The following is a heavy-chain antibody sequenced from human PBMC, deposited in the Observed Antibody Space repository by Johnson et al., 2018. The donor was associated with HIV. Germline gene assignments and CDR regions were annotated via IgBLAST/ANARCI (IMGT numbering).Heavy chain of an antibody. J-gene: IGHJ3*02. CDR3: ARWGTVTTDAFDI. CDR1: GFTFSSYD. V-gene: IGHV3-13*01. D-gene: IGHD4-17*01. Sequence: MQLVASGGGLVQPGGSLRLSCAASGFTFSSYDMHWVRQATGKGLEWVSAIGTAGDTYYPGSVKGRFTISSENAKNSLYLQMNSLRAGDTAVYYCARWGTVTTDAFDICGQGTMVTVSS. CDR2: IGTAGDT.